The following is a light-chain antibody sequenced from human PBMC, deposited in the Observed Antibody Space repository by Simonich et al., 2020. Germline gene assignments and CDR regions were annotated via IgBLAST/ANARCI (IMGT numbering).Light chain of an antibody. CDR3: QQYNSYSHT. CDR2: KAS. J-gene: IGKJ2*01. Sequence: DIQMTQSPSTLSASVGDRVTITCRASQSISSWLAWYQQKPGKAPKLLIYKASSLESWGPSRVSGSGSGTEFTLTISSLQPDDFATYYCQQYNSYSHTFGQGTKLEIK. CDR1: QSISSW. V-gene: IGKV1-5*03.